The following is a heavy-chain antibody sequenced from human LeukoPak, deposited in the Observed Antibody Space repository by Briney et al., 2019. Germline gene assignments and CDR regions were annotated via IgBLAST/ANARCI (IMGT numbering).Heavy chain of an antibody. Sequence: GGSLRLSCAASGFTFSDYYMSWIRQAPGKGLEWISYISSTGSTIYYADSMKGRFTISRDNAKNSPYLQMNSLRAEDTAVYYCASGDYVHSYWGQGTLVTVSS. V-gene: IGHV3-11*01. J-gene: IGHJ4*02. CDR3: ASGDYVHSY. D-gene: IGHD4-17*01. CDR2: ISSTGSTI. CDR1: GFTFSDYY.